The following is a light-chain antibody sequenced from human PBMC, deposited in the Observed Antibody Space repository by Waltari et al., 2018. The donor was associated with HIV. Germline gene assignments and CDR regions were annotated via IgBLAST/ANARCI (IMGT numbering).Light chain of an antibody. CDR1: QDISNY. V-gene: IGKV1-33*01. Sequence: DIHMTHSPSPLSASVGDTVTITCQASQDISNYLNWYQLKAGIAPKLLIYDASNLETGVPSRFSGSGSGTDFTFTISSLQPEDIATYFCQQSDNLPLTFGGGTKVEIK. CDR2: DAS. CDR3: QQSDNLPLT. J-gene: IGKJ4*01.